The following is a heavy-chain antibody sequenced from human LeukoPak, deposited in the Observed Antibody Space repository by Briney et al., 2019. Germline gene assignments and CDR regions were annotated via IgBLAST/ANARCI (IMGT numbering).Heavy chain of an antibody. CDR1: GFTFSGSA. V-gene: IGHV3-73*01. D-gene: IGHD3-9*01. CDR2: IRSKANSYAT. J-gene: IGHJ4*02. Sequence: GGSLRLSCAASGFTFSGSAMHWVGQASGKGLEWVGRIRSKANSYATAYAASVKGRFTISRDDSKNTAYLQMNSLKTEDTAVYYCTPSLYDILTGSDYWGQGTLVTVSS. CDR3: TPSLYDILTGSDY.